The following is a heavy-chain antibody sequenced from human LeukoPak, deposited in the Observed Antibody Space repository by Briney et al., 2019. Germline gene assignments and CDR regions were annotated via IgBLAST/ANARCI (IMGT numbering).Heavy chain of an antibody. CDR3: ARWYSSGLVSGY. CDR1: GFSFSTYS. V-gene: IGHV3-21*06. D-gene: IGHD6-19*01. CDR2: VSGTSEYI. Sequence: PGGSLRLSCAASGFSFSTYSMIWVRQAPGKGLEWVSSVSGTSEYIYYADSVRGRFTISRDNAKNTVYLQMNSLRAEDTAVYYLARWYSSGLVSGYWGQGTLVTVSS. J-gene: IGHJ4*01.